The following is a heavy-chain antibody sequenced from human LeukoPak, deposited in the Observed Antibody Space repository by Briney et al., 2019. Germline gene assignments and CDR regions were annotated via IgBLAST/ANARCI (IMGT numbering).Heavy chain of an antibody. V-gene: IGHV3-21*01. D-gene: IGHD6-19*01. Sequence: GGSLRLSCAASGFTFSSYSMNWVRQAPGKGLEWVSSISSSSYIYYADSVKGRFTISRDNAKNSLYLQMNSLRAEDTAVYYCARDWGDSSGNDYWGQGTLVTVSS. CDR3: ARDWGDSSGNDY. J-gene: IGHJ4*02. CDR1: GFTFSSYS. CDR2: ISSSSYI.